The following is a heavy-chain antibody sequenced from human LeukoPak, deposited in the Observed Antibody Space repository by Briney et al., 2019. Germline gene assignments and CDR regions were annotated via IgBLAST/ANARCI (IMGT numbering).Heavy chain of an antibody. Sequence: SETLSLTCTVFGGSFTDYFWTWIRHSPGKGLEWIGEINDYTGDTKYNPSLNSRVSISLEKSKNQLSLELRSVTAADTAVYYCARENSGSYREFDYWGQGTLVTVSS. CDR1: GGSFTDYF. J-gene: IGHJ4*02. CDR3: ARENSGSYREFDY. CDR2: INDYTGDT. V-gene: IGHV4-34*01. D-gene: IGHD1-26*01.